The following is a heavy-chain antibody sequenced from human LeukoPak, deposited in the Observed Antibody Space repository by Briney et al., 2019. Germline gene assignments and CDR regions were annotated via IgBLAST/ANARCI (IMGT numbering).Heavy chain of an antibody. D-gene: IGHD4-17*01. CDR2: ISRSSSTK. Sequence: GGSLRLSCAASGFSFSNYTMNWVRQAPGKGLEWVSYISRSSSTKYYADSVKGRFTVSRDNAKNSLYLQMNSLRAEDTAVYYCARWDYGDYADYWGQGTLVTVSS. CDR1: GFSFSNYT. J-gene: IGHJ4*02. V-gene: IGHV3-48*01. CDR3: ARWDYGDYADY.